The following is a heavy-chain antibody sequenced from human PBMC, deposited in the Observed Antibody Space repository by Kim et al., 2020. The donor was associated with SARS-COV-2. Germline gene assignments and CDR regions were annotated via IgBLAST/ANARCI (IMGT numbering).Heavy chain of an antibody. V-gene: IGHV7-4-1*02. CDR2: INTNTGNP. Sequence: ASVKVSCKASGYTFTSYAMNWVRQAPGQGLEWMGWINTNTGNPTYAQGFTGRFVFSLDTSVSTAYLQISSLKAEDTAVYYCASTTPLLWFGEGWFDPWGQGTLVTVSS. D-gene: IGHD3-10*01. J-gene: IGHJ5*02. CDR1: GYTFTSYA. CDR3: ASTTPLLWFGEGWFDP.